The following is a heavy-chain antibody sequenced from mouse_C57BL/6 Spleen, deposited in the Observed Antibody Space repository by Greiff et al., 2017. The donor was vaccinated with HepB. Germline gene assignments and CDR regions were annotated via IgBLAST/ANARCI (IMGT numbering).Heavy chain of an antibody. CDR3: ARSGAYSNYGYFDV. D-gene: IGHD2-5*01. J-gene: IGHJ1*03. V-gene: IGHV1-81*01. CDR2: IYPRSGNT. CDR1: GYTFTSYG. Sequence: LVESGAELARPGASVKLSCKASGYTFTSYGISWVKQRTGQGLEWIGEIYPRSGNTYYNEKFKGKATLTADKSSSTAYMELRSLTSEDSAVYFCARSGAYSNYGYFDVWGTGTTVTVSS.